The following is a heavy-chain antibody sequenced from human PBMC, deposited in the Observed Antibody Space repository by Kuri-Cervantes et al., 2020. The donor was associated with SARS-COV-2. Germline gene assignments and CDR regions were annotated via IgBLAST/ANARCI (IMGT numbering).Heavy chain of an antibody. J-gene: IGHJ3*02. D-gene: IGHD3-3*01. CDR1: GGTFSSYA. CDR3: AGRLRFSHSDAFDI. Sequence: SVKVSCKASGGTFSSYAISWVRQAPGQGLEWMERIIPIFGTANYAQKFQGRVTITADESTSTAYMELSSLRSEDTAVYYCAGRLRFSHSDAFDIWGQGTMVTVSS. CDR2: IIPIFGTA. V-gene: IGHV1-69*13.